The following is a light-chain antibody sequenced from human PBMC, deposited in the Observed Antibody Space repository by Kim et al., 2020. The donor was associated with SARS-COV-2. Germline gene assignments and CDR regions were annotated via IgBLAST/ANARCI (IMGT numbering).Light chain of an antibody. J-gene: IGKJ2*01. V-gene: IGKV3-20*01. CDR3: QQYGIAPPYT. Sequence: SPGERATLSYRTGQSVSSHCLAWYQQKPGQAPRLLLYSVSNRATGIPDRFSGSGSGTEFTLTISRLEPEDFAVYYCQQYGIAPPYTFGQGTKLEI. CDR1: QSVSSHC. CDR2: SVS.